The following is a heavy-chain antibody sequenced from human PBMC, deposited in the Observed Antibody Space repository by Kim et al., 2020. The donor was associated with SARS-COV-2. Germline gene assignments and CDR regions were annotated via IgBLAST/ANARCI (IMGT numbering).Heavy chain of an antibody. D-gene: IGHD3-10*01. V-gene: IGHV3-30*04. CDR2: ISYDGSNK. Sequence: GGSLRLSCAASGFTFSSYAMHWVRQAPGKGLEWVAVISYDGSNKYYADSVKGRFTISRDNSKNTLYLQMNSLRAEDTAVYYCARDILPDQLLWFGEPSPIYYYGMDAWGQGTTVTVS. CDR3: ARDILPDQLLWFGEPSPIYYYGMDA. J-gene: IGHJ6*02. CDR1: GFTFSSYA.